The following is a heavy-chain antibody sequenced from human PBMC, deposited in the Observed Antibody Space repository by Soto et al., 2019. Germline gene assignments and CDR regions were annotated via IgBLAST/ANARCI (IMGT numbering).Heavy chain of an antibody. CDR3: ARGRRRVGATFYYYYGMDV. CDR2: INHSGST. Sequence: SETLSLTCAVYGGSFSGYYLSWIRQPPGKGLEWIGEINHSGSTNYNPSLKSRVTISVDTSKNQFSLKLSSVTAADTAVYYCARGRRRVGATFYYYYGMDVWGQGTTVTVSS. CDR1: GGSFSGYY. V-gene: IGHV4-34*01. J-gene: IGHJ6*02. D-gene: IGHD1-26*01.